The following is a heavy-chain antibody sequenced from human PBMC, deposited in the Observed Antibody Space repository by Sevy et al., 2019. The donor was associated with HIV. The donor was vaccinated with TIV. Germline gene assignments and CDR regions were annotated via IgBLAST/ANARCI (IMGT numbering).Heavy chain of an antibody. CDR1: GFTFSTHA. D-gene: IGHD3-22*01. Sequence: GGSLRLSCAASGFTFSTHAMHWVRQAPGKGLEWVAIISYDGNIEYYPDSGKGRFPISRDDSKNTLYLQMNSLRSEDTALYYCARDLGYESTGYLPLFDNWGQGTLVTVSS. CDR2: ISYDGNIE. CDR3: ARDLGYESTGYLPLFDN. V-gene: IGHV3-30-3*01. J-gene: IGHJ4*02.